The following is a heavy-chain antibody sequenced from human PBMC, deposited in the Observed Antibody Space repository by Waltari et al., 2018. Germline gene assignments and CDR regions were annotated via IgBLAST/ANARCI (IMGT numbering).Heavy chain of an antibody. Sequence: QLQLQESGPGLVKPSETLSLTCTVSVGSISSSSYYWVWIRQPTGKGLEWIGSIYYSGSTYYNPSLKSRVTISVDTSKNQFSLKLSSVTAADTAVYYCARDSTVTTLGIDIWGQGTMVTVSS. V-gene: IGHV4-39*02. J-gene: IGHJ3*02. CDR1: VGSISSSSYY. D-gene: IGHD4-17*01. CDR2: IYYSGST. CDR3: ARDSTVTTLGIDI.